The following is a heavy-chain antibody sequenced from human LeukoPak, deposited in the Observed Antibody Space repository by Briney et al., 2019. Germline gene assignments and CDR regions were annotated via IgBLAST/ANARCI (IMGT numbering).Heavy chain of an antibody. V-gene: IGHV3-23*01. Sequence: GGSLRLSCTTSGFIFSTYGMHWVRQAPGRGLEWVSAISNNGGRTDYADSVKGRFTISRDNSKSTLYLHMDSLRAEDTAVYYCVKGRISEDGLDFWGQGTLVTVSS. CDR2: ISNNGGRT. J-gene: IGHJ4*02. CDR1: GFIFSTYG. CDR3: VKGRISEDGLDF. D-gene: IGHD6-13*01.